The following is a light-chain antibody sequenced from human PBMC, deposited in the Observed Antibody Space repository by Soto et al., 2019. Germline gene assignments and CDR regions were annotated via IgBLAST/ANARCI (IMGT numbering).Light chain of an antibody. V-gene: IGKV3-20*01. J-gene: IGKJ1*01. Sequence: GLTQSAGAVSLSPGETATLSCRASQTVNSDYLAWFQQRPGQAPRLLIFATSRRATDIPDRFSGSGSGTDFTLAIRRLEPEDFTVYYCHHSGYSPRTFGQRTKV. CDR2: ATS. CDR3: HHSGYSPRT. CDR1: QTVNSDY.